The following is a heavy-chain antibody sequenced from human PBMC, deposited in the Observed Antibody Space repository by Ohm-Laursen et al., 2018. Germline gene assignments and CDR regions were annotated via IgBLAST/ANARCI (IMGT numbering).Heavy chain of an antibody. D-gene: IGHD1-1*01. CDR1: GFTFTNAW. CDR2: IHDDGSST. V-gene: IGHV3-74*01. Sequence: SLRLSCAAPGFTFTNAWMSWVRQAPGKGLVWVSRIHDDGSSTSYADLVKGRFTSSRDNAKNTLYLQMNSLRAEDTAVYYCARGLNFGLDYWGQGTLVTVSS. J-gene: IGHJ4*02. CDR3: ARGLNFGLDY.